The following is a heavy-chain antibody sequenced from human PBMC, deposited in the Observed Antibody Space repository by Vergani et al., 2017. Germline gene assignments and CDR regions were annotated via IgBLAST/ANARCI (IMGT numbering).Heavy chain of an antibody. Sequence: QVQLVQSGSEVRKPGASVKVSCQVSGYSLTELTIHWVRQAPGKGLEWRGGFDPEHGEVTFAHHIQGRVTMTEDRSTDTAYMELSSLRPEDTALYYCAIVTDYDDSSGYYLDYWAREPWSLSPQ. CDR2: FDPEHGEV. V-gene: IGHV1-24*01. CDR1: GYSLTELT. D-gene: IGHD3-22*01. J-gene: IGHJ4*02. CDR3: AIVTDYDDSSGYYLDY.